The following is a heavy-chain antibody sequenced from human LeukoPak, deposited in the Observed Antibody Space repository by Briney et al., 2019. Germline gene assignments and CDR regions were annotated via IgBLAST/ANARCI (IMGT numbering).Heavy chain of an antibody. Sequence: PGGSLRLSCAASGFTFSSSGMHWVRQAPGKGLEWIGSIYHSGSTYYNPSLKSRVAISVDTSKNQFSLKLSSVTAADTAVYYCARTAAMDPDDAFDIWGQGTMVTVSS. J-gene: IGHJ3*02. V-gene: IGHV4-38-2*01. CDR1: GFTFSSSGM. D-gene: IGHD5-18*01. CDR2: IYHSGST. CDR3: ARTAAMDPDDAFDI.